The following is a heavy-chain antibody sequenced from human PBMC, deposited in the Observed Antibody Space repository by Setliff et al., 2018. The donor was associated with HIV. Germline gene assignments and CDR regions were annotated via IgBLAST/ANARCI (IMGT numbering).Heavy chain of an antibody. D-gene: IGHD6-19*01. J-gene: IGHJ3*02. CDR3: VRDKWLVPDTFDI. CDR2: INWNDGSI. Sequence: PGESLKISCAASGFTFDDYGMSWVRQAPGKGLEWVSDINWNDGSIGYADSVKGRFTISRDNAKNSLYLEMNSLRAEDMALYYCVRDKWLVPDTFDIWGQGTMVTVSS. CDR1: GFTFDDYG. V-gene: IGHV3-20*04.